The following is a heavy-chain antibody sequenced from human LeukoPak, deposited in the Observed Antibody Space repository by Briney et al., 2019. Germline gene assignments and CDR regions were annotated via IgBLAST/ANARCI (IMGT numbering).Heavy chain of an antibody. D-gene: IGHD6-19*01. V-gene: IGHV3-23*01. J-gene: IGHJ4*02. CDR2: IGSSGGGT. Sequence: GGSLRLSCAASGFTFSSYAMGWVRQAPGKGLEWVSSIGSSGGGTYYADSVKGRFTISRDNSKNTLYLQMNSLRAEDTAVYYCARQWLVNGWGQGTLVTVSS. CDR3: ARQWLVNG. CDR1: GFTFSSYA.